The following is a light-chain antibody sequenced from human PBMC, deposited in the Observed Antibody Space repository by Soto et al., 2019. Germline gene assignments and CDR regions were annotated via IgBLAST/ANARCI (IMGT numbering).Light chain of an antibody. CDR3: CSYAGSSSYV. V-gene: IGLV2-11*01. J-gene: IGLJ1*01. Sequence: QSVLTQPRSVSGSPGQSVTISCTGTSSDVGGYNYVSWYQQHPGKAPKLMIYDVSKRPSGVPDRFSGSKSGNTASLTISGLQAEDEADYSSCSYAGSSSYVFRTGTIVNVL. CDR1: SSDVGGYNY. CDR2: DVS.